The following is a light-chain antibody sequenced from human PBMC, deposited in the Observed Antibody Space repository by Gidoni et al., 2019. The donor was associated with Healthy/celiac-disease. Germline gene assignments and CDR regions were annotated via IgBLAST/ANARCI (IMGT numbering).Light chain of an antibody. V-gene: IGLV3-1*01. Sequence: SYELTQPPSVSVSPGQTASITCSGDKLGDKYACWYQQKPGQSPVLVIYQDRQRPSGIPERFSGSNSGNTATLTISGTQAMDDADYYCQAWDSSTGVFGGGTKLTVL. CDR3: QAWDSSTGV. CDR2: QDR. J-gene: IGLJ2*01. CDR1: KLGDKY.